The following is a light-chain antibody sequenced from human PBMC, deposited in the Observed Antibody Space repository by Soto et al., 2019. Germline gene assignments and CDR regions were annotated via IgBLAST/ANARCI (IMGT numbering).Light chain of an antibody. CDR2: GAS. J-gene: IGKJ1*01. V-gene: IGKV3-20*01. CDR3: HQYGSSPQT. Sequence: ERVMTQSPATLSASPGERVTLSCRASQSVASSVAWYQQKPGQAPRLLIYGASSRATGIPDRFTGSGSGTDFTLTISRLEPEDFAVFYCHQYGSSPQTFGQGTKV. CDR1: QSVASS.